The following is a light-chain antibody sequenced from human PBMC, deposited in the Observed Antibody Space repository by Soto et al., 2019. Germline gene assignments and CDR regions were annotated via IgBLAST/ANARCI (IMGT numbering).Light chain of an antibody. CDR3: QQYDYWPRT. CDR2: GAS. CDR1: QSVSNNY. V-gene: IGKV3-20*01. Sequence: EIVLTQSPGTLSLSPCEGATLSVRASQSVSNNYLAWYQQKPGQAPRLLIYGASSRATGIPDRFSGSGSGTDFTLTISRLEPEDFAVYYCQQYDYWPRTFGQGTKVDIK. J-gene: IGKJ1*01.